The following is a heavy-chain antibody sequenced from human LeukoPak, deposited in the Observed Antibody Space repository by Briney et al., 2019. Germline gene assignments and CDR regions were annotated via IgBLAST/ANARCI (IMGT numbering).Heavy chain of an antibody. J-gene: IGHJ3*02. Sequence: SETLSLTCTVSGGSISSYYWSWIRQPPGKGLEWIGYIYYSGSTNYNPSLKSRVTISVDTSKNQFSPKLSSVTAADTAVYYCARGYYDILTSDAFDIWGQGTMVTVSS. V-gene: IGHV4-59*01. CDR1: GGSISSYY. D-gene: IGHD3-9*01. CDR3: ARGYYDILTSDAFDI. CDR2: IYYSGST.